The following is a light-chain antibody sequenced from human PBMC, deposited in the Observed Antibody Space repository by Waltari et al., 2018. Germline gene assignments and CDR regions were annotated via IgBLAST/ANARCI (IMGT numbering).Light chain of an antibody. J-gene: IGLJ1*01. CDR3: AAWDDSLGGHFV. Sequence: QSVLTQPPSASGTPGQSVTSSCSGSLSNIGANFVYWYQKVPGTAPKLTIYRNDHRPSGVPDRFSASKSGSSASLAISGLRSADDADYFCAAWDDSLGGHFVFGTGTKVIV. CDR1: LSNIGANF. CDR2: RND. V-gene: IGLV1-47*01.